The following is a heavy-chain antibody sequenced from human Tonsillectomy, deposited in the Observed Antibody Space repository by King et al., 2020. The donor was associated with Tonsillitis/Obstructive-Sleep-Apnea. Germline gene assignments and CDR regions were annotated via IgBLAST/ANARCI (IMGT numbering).Heavy chain of an antibody. CDR1: GYTFTSYA. Sequence: VQLVESGSELKKPGASVKVSCKASGYTFTSYAMNWVRQAPGQGLEWMGWINTNTGNPTYAQGFTGRFVFSLDTPVSTAYLQISSLKAEDTAVYYCARGYCSGGSCYSFLNWFDPWGQGTLVTVSS. CDR2: INTNTGNP. J-gene: IGHJ5*02. V-gene: IGHV7-4-1*02. D-gene: IGHD2-15*01. CDR3: ARGYCSGGSCYSFLNWFDP.